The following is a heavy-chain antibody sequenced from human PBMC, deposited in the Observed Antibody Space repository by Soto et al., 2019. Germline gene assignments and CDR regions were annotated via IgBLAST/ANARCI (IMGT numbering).Heavy chain of an antibody. D-gene: IGHD5-18*01. CDR3: ARGDGYIYGNTFDS. J-gene: IGHJ4*02. CDR1: GFTFNNYA. CDR2: ISYDGSSK. Sequence: QVQLVESGGGVAQPGRSLRLSCAASGFTFNNYAMHWVRQAPGKGLEWVAFISYDGSSKYYADSVTGRFTISRDNSRNTLYLQMNSLRAEDTAVYYCARGDGYIYGNTFDSWGQGTLVTVSS. V-gene: IGHV3-30-3*01.